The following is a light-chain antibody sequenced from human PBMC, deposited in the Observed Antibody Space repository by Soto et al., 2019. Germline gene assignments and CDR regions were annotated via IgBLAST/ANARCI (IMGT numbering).Light chain of an antibody. CDR2: EVT. CDR3: SAYAGNNNPVI. J-gene: IGLJ2*01. V-gene: IGLV2-8*01. CDR1: SSDVGGHNF. Sequence: QSALTQPPSASGSPGQSVTISCTGTSSDVGGHNFVSWYQQHPCKAPKFLIYEVTKRPSGVPDRFSGSKSGITASLTVSGLQADDEAYYYCSAYAGNNNPVIFGGGTKLTVL.